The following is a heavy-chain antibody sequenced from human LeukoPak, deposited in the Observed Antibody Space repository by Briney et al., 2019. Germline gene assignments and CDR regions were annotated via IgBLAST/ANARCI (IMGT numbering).Heavy chain of an antibody. CDR1: GGTFSSYA. D-gene: IGHD3-22*01. CDR3: ASGQFYSSGSGY. V-gene: IGHV1-69*06. Sequence: SVKVSCKASGGTFSSYAISWVRQAPGQGLEWMGGIIPIFGTATYAQKFQGRVTITADKSTSTAYMELSSLRSEDTAVYYCASGQFYSSGSGYWGQGTLVTVSS. J-gene: IGHJ4*02. CDR2: IIPIFGTA.